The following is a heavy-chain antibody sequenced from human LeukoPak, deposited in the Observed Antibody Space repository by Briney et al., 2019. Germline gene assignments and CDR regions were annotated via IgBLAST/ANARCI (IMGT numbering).Heavy chain of an antibody. V-gene: IGHV3-7*01. CDR1: GFTFSSYW. CDR2: IKQDGSEK. J-gene: IGHJ4*02. Sequence: GGSLRLSCAASGFTFSSYWMSWVRQAPGKGLEWVANIKQDGSEKYYVDSVKGRFTISRDNAKNSLYLQMNSLRAEDTAVYYCARSGVYSSSSPDYWGQGTLVTVSS. CDR3: ARSGVYSSSSPDY. D-gene: IGHD6-13*01.